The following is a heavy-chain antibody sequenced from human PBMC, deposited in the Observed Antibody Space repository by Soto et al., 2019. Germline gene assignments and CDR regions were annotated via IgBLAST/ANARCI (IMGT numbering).Heavy chain of an antibody. CDR1: GGTFSSYA. CDR3: ASHGITGTWVYYYGMDV. V-gene: IGHV1-69*12. J-gene: IGHJ6*02. CDR2: ILPIFDTA. D-gene: IGHD1-7*01. Sequence: QVQLVQSGAEVTKPGSSVKVSCKASGGTFSSYAISWVRQAPGQGLEWMGGILPIFDTADYAQKFQGRVTITADESTRTAYMELSSLRSEDTAVYFCASHGITGTWVYYYGMDVWGQGTTVTVSS.